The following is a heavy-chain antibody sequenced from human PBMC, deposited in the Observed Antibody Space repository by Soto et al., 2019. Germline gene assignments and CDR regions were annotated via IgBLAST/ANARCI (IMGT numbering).Heavy chain of an antibody. V-gene: IGHV3-23*01. CDR2: ISARGGSS. CDR1: GFSFSSYA. CDR3: AKGSIEYSASFDN. D-gene: IGHD5-12*01. Sequence: DVQLLESGGGLVQPGGSLRHSCAASGFSFSSYAMVWVRQAPGKGLEWVAVISARGGSSYFADSVKGRFTLSRDNSKNVLSLQMNSLRAEDTAIYFCAKGSIEYSASFDNWGQGTLVVVSS. J-gene: IGHJ4*02.